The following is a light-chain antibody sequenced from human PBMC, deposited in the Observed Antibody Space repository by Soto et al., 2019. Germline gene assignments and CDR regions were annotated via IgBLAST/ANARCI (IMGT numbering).Light chain of an antibody. Sequence: EIVMTQSPATLSVSPGERATLSCRASQSVGSNLAWYQQKPGQAPRLLIYGASTRATGIPARFSGSGSGTEFTLTIMSLQSEDFAICFCQQYNNWPPDGTFGQGTKLEI. CDR3: QQYNNWPPDGT. CDR2: GAS. J-gene: IGKJ1*01. CDR1: QSVGSN. V-gene: IGKV3-15*01.